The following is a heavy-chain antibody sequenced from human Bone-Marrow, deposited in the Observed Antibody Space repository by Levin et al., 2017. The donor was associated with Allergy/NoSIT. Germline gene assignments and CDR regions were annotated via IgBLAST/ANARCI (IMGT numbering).Heavy chain of an antibody. J-gene: IGHJ3*02. V-gene: IGHV3-23*01. CDR2: ITQSGGDT. CDR3: AKVRRGLDAFDI. Sequence: GESLKISCAASGFTFSTSAMSWVRQAPGKGLEWVSSITQSGGDTYYAASVKGRFTISRDNSNDTLYLHMNGLRAEDTALYYCAKVRRGLDAFDIWGQGTMVTVSS. D-gene: IGHD3/OR15-3a*01. CDR1: GFTFSTSA.